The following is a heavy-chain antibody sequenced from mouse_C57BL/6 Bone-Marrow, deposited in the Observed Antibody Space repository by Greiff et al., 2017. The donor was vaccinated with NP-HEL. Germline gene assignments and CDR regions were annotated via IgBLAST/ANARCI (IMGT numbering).Heavy chain of an antibody. Sequence: EVQLQQSGPELVKPGASVKISCKASGYSFTGYYMNWVKQSPEKSLEWIGEINPSTGGTTYNQKFKAKATLTVDKSSSTAYMQLKSLTSEDSAVYYCARESQVRPYYFDYWGQGTTLTVSS. CDR3: ARESQVRPYYFDY. CDR2: INPSTGGT. J-gene: IGHJ2*01. CDR1: GYSFTGYY. V-gene: IGHV1-42*01. D-gene: IGHD2-14*01.